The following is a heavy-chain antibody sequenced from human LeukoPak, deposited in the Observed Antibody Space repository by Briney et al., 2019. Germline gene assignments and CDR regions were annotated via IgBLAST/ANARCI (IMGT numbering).Heavy chain of an antibody. J-gene: IGHJ4*02. Sequence: PGGSLRLSCAASGFTFDDYAMHWVRQAPGKGLEWVSGISWNSGSIGYADSVKGRFTISRDNAQNSLYLQMNSLRAEDTAVYYCARAGDSSGYTFDYWGQGTLVTVSS. CDR2: ISWNSGSI. V-gene: IGHV3-9*01. CDR1: GFTFDDYA. CDR3: ARAGDSSGYTFDY. D-gene: IGHD3-22*01.